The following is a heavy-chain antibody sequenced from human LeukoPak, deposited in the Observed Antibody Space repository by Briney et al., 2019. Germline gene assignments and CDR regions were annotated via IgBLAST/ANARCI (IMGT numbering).Heavy chain of an antibody. CDR2: ISSSGSTI. CDR1: GFTFSSYE. J-gene: IGHJ4*02. D-gene: IGHD3-3*01. Sequence: PGGSLRLSCVASGFTFSSYEMNWVRQAPGKGLEWVSYISSSGSTIYYADSVKGRFTISRDNAKNSLYLQMNSLRAEDTAVYYCASAGHGFWSGYFDYWGQGTLVTVSS. V-gene: IGHV3-48*03. CDR3: ASAGHGFWSGYFDY.